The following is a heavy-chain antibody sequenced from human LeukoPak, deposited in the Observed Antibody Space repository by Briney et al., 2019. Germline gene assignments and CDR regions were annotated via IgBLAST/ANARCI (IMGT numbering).Heavy chain of an antibody. CDR2: ISRSGSTK. CDR1: GFTFSDYN. Sequence: GGSLRLSCAASGFTFSDYNMRWIRQAPGKGLEWVSSISRSGSTKYYADSVKGRFTISRDNAKNSLFLQMNSLRAEDTAVYYCARDGGSGYYYMDVWGKGTTVTISS. V-gene: IGHV3-11*04. J-gene: IGHJ6*03. CDR3: ARDGGSGYYYMDV. D-gene: IGHD3-10*01.